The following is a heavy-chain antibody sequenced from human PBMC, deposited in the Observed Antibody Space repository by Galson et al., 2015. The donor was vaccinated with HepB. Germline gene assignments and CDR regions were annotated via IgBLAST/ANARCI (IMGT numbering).Heavy chain of an antibody. CDR1: GFTFDDYA. Sequence: SLRLSCAASGFTFDDYAMHWVRQAPGKGLEWVSGISWNSGSIGYADSVKGRFTISRDNAKNSLYLQMNSLRAKDTALYYCAKAPTRFLEWPPDYWGQGTLVTVSS. J-gene: IGHJ4*02. V-gene: IGHV3-9*01. CDR2: ISWNSGSI. CDR3: AKAPTRFLEWPPDY. D-gene: IGHD3-3*01.